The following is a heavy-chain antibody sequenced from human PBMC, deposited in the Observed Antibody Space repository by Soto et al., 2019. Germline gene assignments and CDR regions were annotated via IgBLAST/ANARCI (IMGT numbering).Heavy chain of an antibody. CDR2: IFYSGST. J-gene: IGHJ6*03. V-gene: IGHV4-59*01. CDR3: AREYSSSTSYYYYMDV. Sequence: SETLSLTCTVSGGSIGSYYWSWIRQHPGKGLEWIGYIFYSGSTNYNPSLKSRVTISVDTSKNQFSLKLSSVTAADTAVYYCAREYSSSTSYYYYMDVWGKGTTVTVSS. CDR1: GGSIGSYY. D-gene: IGHD6-6*01.